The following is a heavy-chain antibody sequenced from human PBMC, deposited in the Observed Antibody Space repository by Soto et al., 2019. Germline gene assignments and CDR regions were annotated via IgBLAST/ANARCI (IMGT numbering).Heavy chain of an antibody. J-gene: IGHJ5*02. CDR2: IYHTGTT. CDR1: GASISSTYW. D-gene: IGHD2-15*01. V-gene: IGHV4-4*02. Sequence: QLRESGPGLVKPSGTLSLTCFVSGASISSTYWWSWVRQTPGKWLEWIGQIYHTGTTSYNPSLKNRVTISLDKSNNQFSLRLPSMTAADTAVYYCATLPHRIVVVMTDLPTWGQGTLVTVYS. CDR3: ATLPHRIVVVMTDLPT.